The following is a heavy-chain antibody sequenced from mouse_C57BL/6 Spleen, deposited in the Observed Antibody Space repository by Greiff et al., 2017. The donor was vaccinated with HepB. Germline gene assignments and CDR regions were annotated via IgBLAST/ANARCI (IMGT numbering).Heavy chain of an antibody. CDR2: FHPYNDDT. V-gene: IGHV1-47*01. Sequence: QVQLQQSGAELVKPGASVKMSCKASGYTFTTYPIEWMKQNHGKSLEWIGNFHPYNDDTKYNEKFKGKATLTADKSSSTAYMQLSSLTSEDSAVYFCARGPGLWYFDVWGTGTTVTVSS. J-gene: IGHJ1*03. CDR1: GYTFTTYP. CDR3: ARGPGLWYFDV. D-gene: IGHD3-1*01.